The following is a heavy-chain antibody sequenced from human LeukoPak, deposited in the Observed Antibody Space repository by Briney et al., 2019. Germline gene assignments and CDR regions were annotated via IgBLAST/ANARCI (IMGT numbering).Heavy chain of an antibody. CDR1: GGSISSYY. CDR2: TYYSGST. V-gene: IGHV4-59*01. D-gene: IGHD5-18*01. Sequence: SETLSLTCTVSGGSISSYYWSWIRQPPGKGLEWIGYTYYSGSTNYNPSLKSRVTISVDTSKNQFSLKLSSVTAADTAVYYCARLAVTDYYYYMDVWGKGTTVTVSS. J-gene: IGHJ6*03. CDR3: ARLAVTDYYYYMDV.